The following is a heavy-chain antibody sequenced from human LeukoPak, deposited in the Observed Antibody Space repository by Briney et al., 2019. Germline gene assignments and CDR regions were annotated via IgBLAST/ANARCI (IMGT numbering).Heavy chain of an antibody. CDR2: ISYDGSNK. CDR3: AKGGSYGPFDY. V-gene: IGHV3-30*18. J-gene: IGHJ4*02. Sequence: GGSLRLSCAASGFTFSSCGMHWVRQAPGKGLEWVAVISYDGSNKYYADSVKGRFAISRDNSKNTLYLQMNSLRAEDTAVYYCAKGGSYGPFDYWGQGTLVTVSS. CDR1: GFTFSSCG. D-gene: IGHD5-18*01.